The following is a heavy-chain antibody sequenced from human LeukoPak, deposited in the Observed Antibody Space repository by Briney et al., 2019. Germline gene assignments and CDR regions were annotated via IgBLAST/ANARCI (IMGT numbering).Heavy chain of an antibody. CDR3: ATPSSIAAPRSAFDI. Sequence: GGSLRLSCAASGFTFSTYWMNWVRQAPGKGLEWVATIKQDGSEKLYVDSVKGRFTISRDNAKNSLFLQMNSLRTEDTAVYFCATPSSIAAPRSAFDIWGQGTMVTVSS. J-gene: IGHJ3*02. CDR2: IKQDGSEK. V-gene: IGHV3-7*01. D-gene: IGHD6-6*01. CDR1: GFTFSTYW.